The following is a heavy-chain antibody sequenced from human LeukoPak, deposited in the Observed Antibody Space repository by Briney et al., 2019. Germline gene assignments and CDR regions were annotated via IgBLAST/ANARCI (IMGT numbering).Heavy chain of an antibody. CDR2: INHSGST. D-gene: IGHD5-18*01. CDR3: ARVLNTAMVAFDY. CDR1: GGSFSGYY. V-gene: IGHV4-34*01. Sequence: PSETLSLTCAVYGGSFSGYYWSWIRQPPGKGLEWIGEINHSGSTNYNPSLKSRVTISVDTSKNQFSLKLSSVTAADTAVYYCARVLNTAMVAFDYWGQGTLVTVSS. J-gene: IGHJ4*02.